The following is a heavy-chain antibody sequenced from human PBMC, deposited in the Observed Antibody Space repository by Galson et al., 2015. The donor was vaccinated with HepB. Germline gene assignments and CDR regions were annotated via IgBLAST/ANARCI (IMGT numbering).Heavy chain of an antibody. CDR3: ATADGYSDFDY. D-gene: IGHD5-24*01. CDR2: IYSGGST. CDR1: GFTVSSNY. J-gene: IGHJ4*02. V-gene: IGHV3-53*01. Sequence: SLRLSCAASGFTVSSNYMSWVRQAPGKGLEWVSVIYSGGSTYYADSVKGRFTISRDNSKNTLYLQMNSLRAEDTAVYYCATADGYSDFDYWGQGTLVTVSS.